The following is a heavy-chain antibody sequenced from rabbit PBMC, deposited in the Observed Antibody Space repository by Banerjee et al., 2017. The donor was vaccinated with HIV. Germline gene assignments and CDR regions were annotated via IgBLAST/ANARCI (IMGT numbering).Heavy chain of an antibody. V-gene: IGHV1S45*01. D-gene: IGHD6-1*01. CDR3: ARAWGYYLYYYNAYVPDAFDP. Sequence: QQQLEESGGGLVKPGGTLTLTCKASGIDLSSYDFMCWVRQAPGKGLEWIACIYAGTTDNTYSASWAKGRFTVSKTSSTTVTLQMTSLTAADTATYFCARAWGYYLYYYNAYVPDAFDPWGPGTLVTVS. CDR1: GIDLSSYDF. CDR2: IYAGTTDNT. J-gene: IGHJ2*01.